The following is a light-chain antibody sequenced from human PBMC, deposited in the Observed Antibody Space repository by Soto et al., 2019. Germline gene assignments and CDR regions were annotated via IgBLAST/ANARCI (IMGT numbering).Light chain of an antibody. J-gene: IGKJ1*01. V-gene: IGKV3-20*01. CDR2: GAS. Sequence: ETVLTQSPGTLSLSPGERATLSCRASQTIRSNYLAGYRQTPGQAPRLLIYGASNRATGIADRFSGSGSGTAFTLIISRLEPEDFALYYCLQYGSSPWTFGQGTKVEIK. CDR3: LQYGSSPWT. CDR1: QTIRSNY.